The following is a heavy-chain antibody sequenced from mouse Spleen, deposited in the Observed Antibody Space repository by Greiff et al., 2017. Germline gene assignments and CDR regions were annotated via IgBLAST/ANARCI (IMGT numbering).Heavy chain of an antibody. CDR2: IYPRSGNT. CDR1: GYTFTSYG. Sequence: VQLQQSGAELARPGASVKLSCKASGYTFTSYGISWVKQRTGQGLEWIGEIYPRSGNTYYNEKFKGKATLTADKSSSTAYMELRSLTSEDSAVYFCARRYYGSSPWFSYWGQGTLVTVS. J-gene: IGHJ3*01. D-gene: IGHD1-1*01. V-gene: IGHV1-81*01. CDR3: ARRYYGSSPWFSY.